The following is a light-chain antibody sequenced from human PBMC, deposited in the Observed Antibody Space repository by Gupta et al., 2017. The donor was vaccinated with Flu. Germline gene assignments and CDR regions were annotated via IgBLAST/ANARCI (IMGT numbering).Light chain of an antibody. CDR2: WAS. J-gene: IGKJ1*01. CDR3: QQYYSTPWT. CDR1: QSVLHSSNSKNF. V-gene: IGKV4-1*01. Sequence: DIVMTQSPDSLVVSLGERATINCKSSQSVLHSSNSKNFLTWYQQKAGQPPKVLIYWASTRESGVPDRFSGSGSGTDFTLTISSLQAEDVAVYYCQQYYSTPWTFGQGTKVEIK.